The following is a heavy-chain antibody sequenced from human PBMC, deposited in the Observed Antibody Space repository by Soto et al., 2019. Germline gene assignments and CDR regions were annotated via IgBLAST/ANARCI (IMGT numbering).Heavy chain of an antibody. CDR3: AGFFDYADGAFDF. J-gene: IGHJ3*01. D-gene: IGHD4-17*01. Sequence: EVQLVESGGGLVKPGGSLRLSCAASGFTFSSYSMNWVRQAPGKGLEWVSSISSSSSYIYYADSVKGRFTISRDNAKNSLYLQMNSLRAEDTAVYYCAGFFDYADGAFDFWGQGTMVTVSS. V-gene: IGHV3-21*01. CDR1: GFTFSSYS. CDR2: ISSSSSYI.